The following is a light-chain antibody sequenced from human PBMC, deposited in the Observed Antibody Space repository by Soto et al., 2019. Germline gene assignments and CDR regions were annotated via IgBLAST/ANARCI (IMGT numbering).Light chain of an antibody. CDR1: QDISNY. CDR3: KQYDNLPPFT. Sequence: DIQMTQSPSSLSASVGDRVTITCQASQDISNYLNWYQQKPGKAPKLLIYDASNLETGVPSRFSGSGSGTDSTFTISSLQPEDIATYYCKQYDNLPPFTFGPGTKVDIK. V-gene: IGKV1-33*01. J-gene: IGKJ3*01. CDR2: DAS.